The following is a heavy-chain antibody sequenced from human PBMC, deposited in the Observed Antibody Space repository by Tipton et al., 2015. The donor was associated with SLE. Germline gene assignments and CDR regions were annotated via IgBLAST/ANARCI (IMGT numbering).Heavy chain of an antibody. Sequence: QVQLVQSGAEVKKPGASVKVSCKASGYTFTNYDISWVRQAPGQGLEWMGWISGYNGNTNYAQNLQGRVTMTTDTSTSTAYMELRSLRSDDTAVYYCARAPECSGGNCYSLWLDPWGQGTLVTVSS. J-gene: IGHJ5*02. D-gene: IGHD2-15*01. CDR2: ISGYNGNT. V-gene: IGHV1-18*01. CDR3: ARAPECSGGNCYSLWLDP. CDR1: GYTFTNYD.